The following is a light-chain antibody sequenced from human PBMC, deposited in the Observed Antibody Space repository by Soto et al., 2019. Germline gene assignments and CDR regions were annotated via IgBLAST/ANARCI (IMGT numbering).Light chain of an antibody. Sequence: EIVMTQSPATLSASPGERVTLSCRTSQSVGSSLAWYQQVPGQAPRLLIYGASSRETGISDRFSGGGSGTEFVLTISDLQSEDFAVHSCQQYNAWPPTFGQGTKVDIK. J-gene: IGKJ1*01. CDR2: GAS. CDR3: QQYNAWPPT. CDR1: QSVGSS. V-gene: IGKV3-15*01.